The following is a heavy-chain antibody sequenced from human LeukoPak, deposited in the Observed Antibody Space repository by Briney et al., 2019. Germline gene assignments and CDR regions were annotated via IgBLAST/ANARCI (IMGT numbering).Heavy chain of an antibody. CDR3: ATTTSGGDAFDI. CDR2: IYHSGKA. Sequence: SQTLSLTCTVSGAFISSGGFYWSWLRQPPGKGLEWIGYIYHSGKAYYNPSLESRVTISVDRSKNHFSLNLNSVTAADTSVYYCATTTSGGDAFDIWGQGQWSPSLQ. V-gene: IGHV4-30-2*02. D-gene: IGHD1-26*01. J-gene: IGHJ3*02. CDR1: GAFISSGGFY.